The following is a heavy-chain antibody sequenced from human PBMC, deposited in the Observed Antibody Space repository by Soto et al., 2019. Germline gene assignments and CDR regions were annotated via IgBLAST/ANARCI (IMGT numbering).Heavy chain of an antibody. Sequence: ASVKVSCKASGYTFTSYGISWVRQAPGQGLEWMGWISAYNGNTNYAQKLQGRVTMTTDTSTSTAYMELRSLRSDDTAVYYCAREYRMVRGVMGVIDYWGQGTLVTVSS. J-gene: IGHJ4*02. D-gene: IGHD3-10*01. CDR2: ISAYNGNT. CDR1: GYTFTSYG. CDR3: AREYRMVRGVMGVIDY. V-gene: IGHV1-18*01.